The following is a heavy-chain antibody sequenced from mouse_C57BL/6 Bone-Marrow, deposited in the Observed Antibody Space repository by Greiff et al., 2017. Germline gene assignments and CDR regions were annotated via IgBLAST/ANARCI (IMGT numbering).Heavy chain of an antibody. J-gene: IGHJ4*01. V-gene: IGHV10-1*01. CDR2: IRSKSNNYAT. D-gene: IGHD1-1*01. CDR3: VRKGIYYYGSSPYYAMDY. CDR1: GFSFNTYA. Sequence: EVKLVESGGGLVQPKGSLKLSCAASGFSFNTYAMNWVRQAPGKGLEWVARIRSKSNNYATYYADSVKDRFTISRDDSESMLYLQMNNLKTEDTAMYYCVRKGIYYYGSSPYYAMDYWGQGTSVTVSS.